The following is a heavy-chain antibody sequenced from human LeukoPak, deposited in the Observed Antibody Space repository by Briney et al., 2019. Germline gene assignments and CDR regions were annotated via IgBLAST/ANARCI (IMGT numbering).Heavy chain of an antibody. J-gene: IGHJ4*02. CDR1: GGSISSYY. D-gene: IGHD6-6*01. V-gene: IGHV4-59*01. CDR3: ARALSGYSSSSYFDY. CDR2: IYYSGST. Sequence: SETLSLTCTVSGGSISSYYWSWIRQPPGKGLEWIGYIYYSGSTNYNPSLKSRVTISVDTSKNQFSLKLSSVTAADTAVYYCARALSGYSSSSYFDYWGQGSLVTVSS.